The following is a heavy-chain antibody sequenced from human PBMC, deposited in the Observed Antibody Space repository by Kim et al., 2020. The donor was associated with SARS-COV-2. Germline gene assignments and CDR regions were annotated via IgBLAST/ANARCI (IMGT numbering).Heavy chain of an antibody. J-gene: IGHJ6*01. D-gene: IGHD6-19*01. CDR1: GFTFDDYA. Sequence: GGSLRLSCAASGFTFDDYAMHWVRQAPGKGLEWVSGISWNSGSIGYADSVKGRFTISRDNAKNSLYLHMNSLRAEDTALYYCAKERIAVAGTSSFYYYG. V-gene: IGHV3-9*01. CDR2: ISWNSGSI. CDR3: AKERIAVAGTSSFYYYG.